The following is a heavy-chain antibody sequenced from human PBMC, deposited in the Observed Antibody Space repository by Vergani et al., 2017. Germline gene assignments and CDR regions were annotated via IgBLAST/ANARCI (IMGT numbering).Heavy chain of an antibody. Sequence: QVHLVESGGGVVQTGRSLRLSCVVSGFTSSYYGMHWVRQAPGKGLEWVAVISYDGTQKYYADSVKGRFTISRDNSKSTLYLQMNSLRTEDTAVYSCATKSCGTPGCQIGYFREWGQGTLVTVSS. CDR2: ISYDGTQK. CDR1: GFTSSYYG. V-gene: IGHV3-30*03. J-gene: IGHJ1*01. D-gene: IGHD1-1*01. CDR3: ATKSCGTPGCQIGYFRE.